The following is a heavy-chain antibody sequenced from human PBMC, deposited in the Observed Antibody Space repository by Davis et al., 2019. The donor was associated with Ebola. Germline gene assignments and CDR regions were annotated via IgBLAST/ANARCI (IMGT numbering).Heavy chain of an antibody. CDR3: ARPKLYDFWSGYWD. CDR2: ISYDGSNK. J-gene: IGHJ4*02. CDR1: GFTFSSYG. V-gene: IGHV3-30*03. D-gene: IGHD3-3*01. Sequence: GESLKISCAASGFTFSSYGMHWVRQAPGKGLAWVAVISYDGSNKYYADSVKGRFTISRDNSKNTLYLQMNSLRAEDTAVYYCARPKLYDFWSGYWDWGQGTLVTVSS.